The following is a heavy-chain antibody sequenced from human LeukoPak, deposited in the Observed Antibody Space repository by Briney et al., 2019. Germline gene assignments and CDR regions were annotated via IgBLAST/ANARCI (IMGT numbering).Heavy chain of an antibody. Sequence: QAGGSLRLSCAASGFTFDDYAMHWVRQAPGKGLEWVSGISWNSGSIGYADSVKGRFTISRDNAKNSLYLQMNSLRAEDTALYYCAKGPGYYYYYGMDVWGQGTTVTVSS. J-gene: IGHJ6*02. CDR1: GFTFDDYA. CDR3: AKGPGYYYYYGMDV. V-gene: IGHV3-9*01. CDR2: ISWNSGSI.